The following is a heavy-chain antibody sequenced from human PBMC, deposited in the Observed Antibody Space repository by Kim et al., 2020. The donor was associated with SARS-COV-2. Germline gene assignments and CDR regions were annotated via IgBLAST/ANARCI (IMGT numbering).Heavy chain of an antibody. J-gene: IGHJ6*01. CDR2: INPNSGDT. Sequence: ASVKVSCKASGYTFTGYYMNWVRQAPGQGLEWMGWINPNSGDTNYAQKLQGRVTMTRDTSISTAYMELSRLRSDDTAVYYCARDLIQLLGEVYSSYGLYV. D-gene: IGHD3-16*01. CDR1: GYTFTGYY. V-gene: IGHV1-2*02. CDR3: ARDLIQLLGEVYSSYGLYV.